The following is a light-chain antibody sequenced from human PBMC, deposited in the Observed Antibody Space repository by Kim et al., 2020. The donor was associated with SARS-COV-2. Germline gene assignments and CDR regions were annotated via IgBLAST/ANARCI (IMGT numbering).Light chain of an antibody. CDR1: FRLGSEF. CDR3: QAWDGSTAV. CDR2: QNN. J-gene: IGLJ3*02. V-gene: IGLV3-1*01. Sequence: SYELTQPPSVSVSPGQTASITCSGHFRLGSEFVCWYQQKPGQSPALVIYQNNKRPSGTPERFSGSLSGNTATLTIGRTQGLVWADSFCQAWDGSTAVFGG.